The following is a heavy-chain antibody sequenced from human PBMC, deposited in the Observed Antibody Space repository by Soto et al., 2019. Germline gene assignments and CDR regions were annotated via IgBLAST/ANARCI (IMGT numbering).Heavy chain of an antibody. CDR3: AGTPYYYNSSGYYYPWTFDY. D-gene: IGHD3-22*01. V-gene: IGHV4-30-4*01. CDR1: GGSISSGDYY. J-gene: IGHJ4*02. CDR2: IYYSGST. Sequence: SETLSLTCTVSGGSISSGDYYWSWIRQPPEKGLEWIGYIYYSGSTYYNPSLKSRVTISVDTSKNQFSLKLSSVTAADTAVYYCAGTPYYYNSSGYYYPWTFDYWGQGTLVTVSS.